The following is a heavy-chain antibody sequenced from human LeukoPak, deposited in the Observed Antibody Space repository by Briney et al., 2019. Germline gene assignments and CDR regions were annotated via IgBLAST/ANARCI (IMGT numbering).Heavy chain of an antibody. Sequence: ASVKVSCKASGYTFTSYYMHWVRQAPGQGLEWMGIINPSGGSTSYAQKFQGRVTMTRDTSTSTVYTELSSLRSEDTAVYYCARAEHYDILTGYPPPGYFDYWGQGTLVTVSS. CDR1: GYTFTSYY. CDR3: ARAEHYDILTGYPPPGYFDY. V-gene: IGHV1-46*01. D-gene: IGHD3-9*01. J-gene: IGHJ4*02. CDR2: INPSGGST.